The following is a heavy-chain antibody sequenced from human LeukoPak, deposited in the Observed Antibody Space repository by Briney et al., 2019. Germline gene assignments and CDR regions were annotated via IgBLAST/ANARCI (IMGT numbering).Heavy chain of an antibody. D-gene: IGHD2-2*01. CDR2: IIPIFGTA. J-gene: IGHJ5*02. CDR3: AIAGVVPAAYNWFDP. Sequence: GSSVKVSCKASGGTFSSYAISWVRQAPGQGLEWMGGIIPIFGTANYAQKFQGRVTITADESTSTAYMELSSLRSEDTAVYYCAIAGVVPAAYNWFDPWGQETLVTVSS. CDR1: GGTFSSYA. V-gene: IGHV1-69*01.